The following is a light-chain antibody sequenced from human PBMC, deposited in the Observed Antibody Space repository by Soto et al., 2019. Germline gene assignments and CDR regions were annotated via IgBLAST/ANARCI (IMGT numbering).Light chain of an antibody. J-gene: IGKJ4*01. CDR3: DQYCSTPLT. V-gene: IGKV3-20*01. Sequence: EIVLTQSPGTLYLSPGEIATLSGRASQSGANNYLAWYQQKPGQAPRLLMYDASIRDTRIQYRFSGSASATDFTITISSLDHEDFAVYYCDQYCSTPLTFAGGTKVEIK. CDR1: QSGANNY. CDR2: DAS.